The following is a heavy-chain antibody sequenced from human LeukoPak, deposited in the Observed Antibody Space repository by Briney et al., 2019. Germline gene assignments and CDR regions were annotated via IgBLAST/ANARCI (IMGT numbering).Heavy chain of an antibody. CDR2: IIPIFGTA. V-gene: IGHV1-69*13. J-gene: IGHJ6*03. Sequence: SVKVSCKASGGTFTSYAISWVRQAPGQGLEWMGGIIPIFGTANYAQKFQGRVTITADESTSTAYMELSSLRSEDTAVYYCARGRGCSSTSCPVYYYYMDVWGKGTTVTISS. CDR1: GGTFTSYA. D-gene: IGHD2-2*01. CDR3: ARGRGCSSTSCPVYYYYMDV.